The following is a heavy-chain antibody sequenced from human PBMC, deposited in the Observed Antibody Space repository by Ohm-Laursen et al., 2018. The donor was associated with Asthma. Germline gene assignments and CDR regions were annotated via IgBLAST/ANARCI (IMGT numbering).Heavy chain of an antibody. CDR2: ISYDGSNK. V-gene: IGHV3-30*18. D-gene: IGHD4-23*01. Sequence: SLRLSCTASGFTFSSPGMHWVRQAPGKGLEWVAVISYDGSNKYYADSVKGRFTISRDNSKNTLYLQMNSLRAEDTTIYYCAKDSGYGNSFFDYWGQGALVTVSS. J-gene: IGHJ4*02. CDR1: GFTFSSPG. CDR3: AKDSGYGNSFFDY.